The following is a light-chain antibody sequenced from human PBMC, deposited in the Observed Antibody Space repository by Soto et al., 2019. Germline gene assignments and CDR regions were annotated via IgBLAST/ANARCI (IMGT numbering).Light chain of an antibody. CDR2: DAS. CDR1: QSISSNY. V-gene: IGKV3-20*01. CDR3: QQYNAYPFT. Sequence: EIVLTQSPGTLSLSPGERATLSCRASQSISSNYLAWYQHKPGQAPRLLIYDASSKATGTPDRFSGSGSGTDFTLTISRLEPEDFATYYCQQYNAYPFTFGQGTRLEIK. J-gene: IGKJ5*01.